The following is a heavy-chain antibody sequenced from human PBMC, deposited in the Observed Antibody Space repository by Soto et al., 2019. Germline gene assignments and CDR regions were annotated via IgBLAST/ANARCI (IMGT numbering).Heavy chain of an antibody. CDR2: INPSGGST. D-gene: IGHD2-15*01. CDR1: GYTFTIYY. CDR3: AREEFEDIVVAADPHNWFDP. J-gene: IGHJ5*02. V-gene: IGHV1-46*01. Sequence: GASVKVSCKASGYTFTIYYMQWVRQAPGQGLEWMGIINPSGGSTSYAQKFQGRVTMTRDTSTSTVYMELSSLRSEDTAVYYCAREEFEDIVVAADPHNWFDPWGQGTLVTVSS.